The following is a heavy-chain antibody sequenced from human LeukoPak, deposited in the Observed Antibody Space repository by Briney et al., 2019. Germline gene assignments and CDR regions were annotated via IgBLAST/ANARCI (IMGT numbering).Heavy chain of an antibody. J-gene: IGHJ5*02. CDR2: IYYSGST. D-gene: IGHD5-12*01. CDR3: ARAWGGGYVWFDP. Sequence: SETLSLTCTVSGGSISSYYWSWIRQPPGKGLEWIGYIYYSGSTNYNPSLKSRVTMSVDTSKNQFSLKLSSVTAADTAVYYCARAWGGGYVWFDPWGQGTLVTVSS. CDR1: GGSISSYY. V-gene: IGHV4-59*01.